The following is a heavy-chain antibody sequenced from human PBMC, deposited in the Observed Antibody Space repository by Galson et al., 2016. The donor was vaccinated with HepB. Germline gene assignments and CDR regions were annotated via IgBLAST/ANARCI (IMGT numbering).Heavy chain of an antibody. CDR1: GFTFSSSS. V-gene: IGHV3-23*01. J-gene: IGHJ4*02. D-gene: IGHD4-11*01. Sequence: SLRLSCAASGFTFSSSSMNWVRQAPGKGLEWVAAIDGKDDTTYYADSVKGHFTISRDSSKTTLYLQMNTLRAEDTAVYYCAKGGDYDNWGQGTLVTVSS. CDR3: AKGGDYDN. CDR2: IDGKDDTT.